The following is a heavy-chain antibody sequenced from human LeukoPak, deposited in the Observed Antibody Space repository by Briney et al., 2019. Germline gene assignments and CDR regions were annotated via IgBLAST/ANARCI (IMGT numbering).Heavy chain of an antibody. CDR3: ASPPELELRGDDAFDI. D-gene: IGHD1-7*01. Sequence: ASVKVSCKASGGTFSSYAISWVRQAPGQGLEWMGGIIPIFGTANYAQKFQGRVTITTDESTSTAYMELSSLRSEDTAVYYCASPPELELRGDDAFDIWGQGTMVTVSS. CDR2: IIPIFGTA. J-gene: IGHJ3*02. CDR1: GGTFSSYA. V-gene: IGHV1-69*05.